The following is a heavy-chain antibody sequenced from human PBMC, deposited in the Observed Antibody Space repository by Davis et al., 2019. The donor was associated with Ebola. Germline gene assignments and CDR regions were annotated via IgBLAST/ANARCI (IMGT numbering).Heavy chain of an antibody. CDR1: GGSISSSSYY. CDR3: ARGYYDSSGYYPNFDY. Sequence: MPSETLSLTCTVSGGSISSSSYYWGWIRQPPGKGLEWIGSIYYSGSTYYNPSLKSRVTISVDTSKNQFSLKLSSVTAADTAVYYCARGYYDSSGYYPNFDYWGQGTLVTVSS. V-gene: IGHV4-39*07. J-gene: IGHJ4*02. CDR2: IYYSGST. D-gene: IGHD3-22*01.